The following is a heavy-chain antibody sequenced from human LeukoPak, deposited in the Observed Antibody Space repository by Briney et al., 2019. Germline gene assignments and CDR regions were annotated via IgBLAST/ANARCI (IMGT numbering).Heavy chain of an antibody. CDR3: ARHATYSSGWYGPDY. CDR2: IYSSGST. CDR1: GASISSSSNY. Sequence: SETLSLTCTVSGASISSSSNYWGWIRQPPGKGLEWIGSIYSSGSTYYNPSLKSRVTMSVDTSKNQFSLKLSSVTAADTAVYYCARHATYSSGWYGPDYWGQGTLVTVSS. J-gene: IGHJ4*02. V-gene: IGHV4-39*01. D-gene: IGHD6-19*01.